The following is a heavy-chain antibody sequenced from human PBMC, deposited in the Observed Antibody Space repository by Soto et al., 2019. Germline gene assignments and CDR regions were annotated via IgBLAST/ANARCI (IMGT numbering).Heavy chain of an antibody. Sequence: GSLRLSCAASGFTFSSYSMNWVRQAPGKGLEWVSYISSSSSTIYYADSVKGRFTISRDNAKNSLYLQMNSLRDEDTAVYYCAREGRGSSWYQIYYYYGMDVSGQGTTVTVSS. CDR1: GFTFSSYS. CDR2: ISSSSSTI. D-gene: IGHD6-13*01. CDR3: AREGRGSSWYQIYYYYGMDV. J-gene: IGHJ6*02. V-gene: IGHV3-48*02.